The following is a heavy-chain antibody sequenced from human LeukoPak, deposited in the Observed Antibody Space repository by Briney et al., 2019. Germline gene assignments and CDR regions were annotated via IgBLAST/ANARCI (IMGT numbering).Heavy chain of an antibody. CDR1: DYTFTTNG. CDR2: ISAYNGNT. J-gene: IGHJ4*02. Sequence: ASVKVSCTASDYTFTTNGISWVRQAPGQGLERMGWISAYNGNTKYAQKIQGRVTITTETSTSTDYMEMRRVRHDDTAVYYCARDQRVRSYYDSSGDYWGQGTLVTVSS. CDR3: ARDQRVRSYYDSSGDY. V-gene: IGHV1-18*01. D-gene: IGHD3-22*01.